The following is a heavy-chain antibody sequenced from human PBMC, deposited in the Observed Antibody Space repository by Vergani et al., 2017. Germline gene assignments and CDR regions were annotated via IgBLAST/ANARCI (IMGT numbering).Heavy chain of an antibody. CDR2: IIPIFGTA. CDR3: AKANYYDSSGLDAFDI. V-gene: IGHV1-69*01. CDR1: GGTFSSYA. D-gene: IGHD3-22*01. Sequence: QVQLVQSGAEVKKPGSSVKVSCKASGGTFSSYAISWVRQAPGQGLEWMGGIIPIFGTANYAQKSQGRVTITAAEFTSTADMELSGLGSEDTAVYYCAKANYYDSSGLDAFDIWGQGTMVTVSS. J-gene: IGHJ3*02.